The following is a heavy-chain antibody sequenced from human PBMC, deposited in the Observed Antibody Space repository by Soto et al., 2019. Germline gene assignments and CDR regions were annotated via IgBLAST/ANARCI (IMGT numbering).Heavy chain of an antibody. CDR1: GFTFSSYA. CDR3: ARGSTSWYFDF. D-gene: IGHD2-2*01. CDR2: IKKDGSEQ. V-gene: IGHV3-7*01. J-gene: IGHJ4*02. Sequence: GGSLRLSCAASGFTFSSYAMSWVRQAPGKGLEWVANIKKDGSEQYYVDSVKGRFTVSRDNAKNSLTLQMSGLRAEDTAVYYCARGSTSWYFDFWGQGTLVTVSS.